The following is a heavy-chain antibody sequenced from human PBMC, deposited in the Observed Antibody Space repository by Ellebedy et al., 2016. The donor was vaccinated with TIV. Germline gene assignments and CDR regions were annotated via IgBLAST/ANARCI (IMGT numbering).Heavy chain of an antibody. Sequence: SETLSLXXTVSGGSVSSGSYYWSWIRQPPGKGLEWIGYIYYSGSTNYNPSLKSRVTISVDTSKNQFSLKLSSVTAADTAVYYCARPYCGGDCSWFNPWGQGTLVTVSS. CDR2: IYYSGST. D-gene: IGHD2-21*01. CDR1: GGSVSSGSYY. V-gene: IGHV4-61*01. J-gene: IGHJ5*02. CDR3: ARPYCGGDCSWFNP.